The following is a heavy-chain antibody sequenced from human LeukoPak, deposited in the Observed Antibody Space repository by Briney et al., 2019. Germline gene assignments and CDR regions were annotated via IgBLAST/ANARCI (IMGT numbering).Heavy chain of an antibody. CDR3: ARDVSIAARQVYYYYMDV. D-gene: IGHD6-6*01. J-gene: IGHJ6*03. Sequence: GGSLRLSCAVSGLTFSNFKMNWVRQAPGKGLEWVSSISSSSSYIYYADSVKGRFTISRDNAKNSLYLQMNSLRAEDTAVYYCARDVSIAARQVYYYYMDVWGKGTTVTVSS. V-gene: IGHV3-21*01. CDR1: GLTFSNFK. CDR2: ISSSSSYI.